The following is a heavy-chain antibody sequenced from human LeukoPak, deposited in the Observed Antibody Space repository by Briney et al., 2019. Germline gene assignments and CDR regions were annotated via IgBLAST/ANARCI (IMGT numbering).Heavy chain of an antibody. D-gene: IGHD3-22*01. J-gene: IGHJ4*02. Sequence: GGSLRLSCAASRFTFSSYEMNWVRQAPGKGLEWVSYISSSGSTIYYPDSVKGQFTISRDNAKNSLYLQMNSLGAEDTAVYYCARGSYYYDSRGYAEGFFDYWGQGTLVTVSS. CDR2: ISSSGSTI. CDR3: ARGSYYYDSRGYAEGFFDY. V-gene: IGHV3-48*03. CDR1: RFTFSSYE.